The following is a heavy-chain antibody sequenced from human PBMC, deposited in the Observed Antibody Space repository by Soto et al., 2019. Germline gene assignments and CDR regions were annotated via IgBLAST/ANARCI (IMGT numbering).Heavy chain of an antibody. Sequence: SETLSLTCTVSGGSISSSSYYWGWIRQPPGKGLEWIGSIYYSGSTYYNPSLKSRVTISVDTSKNQFSLKLSSVTAADTAVYYCARHDVIGSGWESYYYYGMDVWGQGTTVT. CDR1: GGSISSSSYY. CDR2: IYYSGST. CDR3: ARHDVIGSGWESYYYYGMDV. V-gene: IGHV4-39*01. D-gene: IGHD6-19*01. J-gene: IGHJ6*02.